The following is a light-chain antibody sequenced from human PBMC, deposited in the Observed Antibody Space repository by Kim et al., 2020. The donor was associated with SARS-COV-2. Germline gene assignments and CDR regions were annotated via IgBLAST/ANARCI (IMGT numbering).Light chain of an antibody. CDR3: LQHNTYPIT. CDR2: GAS. J-gene: IGKJ5*01. Sequence: ASVGDRVTITGRASQEIRNDLGWYQQNPGRAPKRLIYGASSLQSGVPSRFSGSGSGTEFTLTISSLQPEDFATYFCLQHNTYPITFGQGTRLEIK. CDR1: QEIRND. V-gene: IGKV1-17*01.